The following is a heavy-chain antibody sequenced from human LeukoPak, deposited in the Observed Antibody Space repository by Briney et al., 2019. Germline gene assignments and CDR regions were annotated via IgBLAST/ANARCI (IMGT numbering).Heavy chain of an antibody. CDR1: GFAVSSSF. CDR2: IYTDGAGGGA. CDR3: ARAERSNSGYGY. Sequence: GGSLRLSCPASGFAVSSSFMAWVRQAPGKGLEWLSVIYTDGAGGGAYYAESVRGRFTNSRDNFKNTVYLQMNSLTADDTAVYFCARAERSNSGYGYWGQGTLVAVSS. J-gene: IGHJ4*02. V-gene: IGHV3-53*01. D-gene: IGHD5-12*01.